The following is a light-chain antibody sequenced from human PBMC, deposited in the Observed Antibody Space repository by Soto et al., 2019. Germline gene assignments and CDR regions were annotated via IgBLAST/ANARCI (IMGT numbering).Light chain of an antibody. V-gene: IGLV4-69*01. CDR3: QTWGTGIQV. Sequence: QSVLTQSPSASASLGASVKLTCTLSSGHSSNAIAWHQQQPEKGPRYLMKLNSDGSHSKGDGIPDRFSGSSSGAARYLTISRLQSEDEDDYYCQTWGTGIQVFGGGTKLTVL. J-gene: IGLJ2*01. CDR2: LNSDGSH. CDR1: SGHSSNA.